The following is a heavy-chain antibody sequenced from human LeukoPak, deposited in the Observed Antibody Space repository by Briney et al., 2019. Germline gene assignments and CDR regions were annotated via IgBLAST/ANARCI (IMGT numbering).Heavy chain of an antibody. Sequence: SETLDFTCAGYGESSFSSYYWSWIRHTPGGALEWIGEINHSGYTNYNPSLKSRVTLSIDTSKNQFSLRVTSVTAADTAVYYCSRQVVGNDYWGQGTLVTVSS. D-gene: IGHD3-22*01. CDR3: SRQVVGNDY. V-gene: IGHV4-34*01. CDR1: GESSFSSYY. CDR2: INHSGYT. J-gene: IGHJ4*02.